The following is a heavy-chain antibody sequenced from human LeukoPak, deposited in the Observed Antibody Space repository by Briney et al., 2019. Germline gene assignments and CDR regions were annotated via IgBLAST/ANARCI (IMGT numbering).Heavy chain of an antibody. Sequence: GGSLRLSCAASGFTFSRYWMTWVRHAPWKRLELVANMKQDGSERYYVDSVKGRFTISRDNAKNSLYLQMDSLRAEDTAVYYCARGSDAVTGPHSWYFDLWGRGTLVTVSS. CDR2: MKQDGSER. V-gene: IGHV3-7*01. J-gene: IGHJ2*01. CDR3: ARGSDAVTGPHSWYFDL. CDR1: GFTFSRYW. D-gene: IGHD6-19*01.